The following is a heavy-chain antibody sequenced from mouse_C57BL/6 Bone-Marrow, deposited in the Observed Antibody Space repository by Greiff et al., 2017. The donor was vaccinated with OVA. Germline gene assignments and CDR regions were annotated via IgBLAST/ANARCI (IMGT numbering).Heavy chain of an antibody. Sequence: VKLMESGAELVKPGASVKMSCKASGYTFTTYPIEWMKQNHGKSLEWIGNFHPYNDDTKYNEKFKGKATLTVEKSSSTVYLKLSRLTSDDSAVYYCARRYYGSSPYWYFDVWGTGTTVTVSS. CDR3: ARRYYGSSPYWYFDV. D-gene: IGHD1-1*01. J-gene: IGHJ1*03. CDR1: GYTFTTYP. CDR2: FHPYNDDT. V-gene: IGHV1-47*01.